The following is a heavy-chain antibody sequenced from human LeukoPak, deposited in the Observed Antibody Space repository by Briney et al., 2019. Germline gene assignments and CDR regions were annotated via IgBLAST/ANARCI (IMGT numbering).Heavy chain of an antibody. CDR2: RST. CDR1: GGSISTSNYY. D-gene: IGHD5-18*01. V-gene: IGHV4-39*07. CDR3: ARTTEGGYTYGYFYYYYMDV. Sequence: SETLSLTCTVSGGSISTSNYYWGWIRQPPGKGLEWIGNRSTYYSPSLRSRVTISLDTSRNQFSLKLNSVTAADTAVYYCARTTEGGYTYGYFYYYYMDVWGQGTLVTVSS. J-gene: IGHJ6*03.